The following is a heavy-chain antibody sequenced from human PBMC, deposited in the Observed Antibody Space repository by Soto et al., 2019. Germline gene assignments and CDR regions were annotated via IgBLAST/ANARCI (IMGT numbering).Heavy chain of an antibody. Sequence: GGSLRLSCAASGFTFSSYWMHWVRQAPGKGLVWVSRINSDGSNTNYADSVKGRFTISRDNAKNTLYLQMNSLRAEDTAVYYCAREPYSSEWPEADYWGQGTLVTVSS. V-gene: IGHV3-74*01. CDR3: AREPYSSEWPEADY. J-gene: IGHJ4*02. D-gene: IGHD3-22*01. CDR2: INSDGSNT. CDR1: GFTFSSYW.